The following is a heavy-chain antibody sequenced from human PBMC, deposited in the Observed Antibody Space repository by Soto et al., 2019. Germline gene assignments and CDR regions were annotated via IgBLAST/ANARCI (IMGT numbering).Heavy chain of an antibody. CDR3: AKCFRSGGSCFLIDY. CDR1: GFTFSSYA. J-gene: IGHJ4*02. V-gene: IGHV3-23*01. Sequence: GGSLRLSCAASGFTFSSYAMSWVRQAPGKGLEWVSAISGSGGSTYYADSVKGRFTISRDNSKNTLYQQMNSLRAEDTAVYYCAKCFRSGGSCFLIDYWGQGTLVTVSS. D-gene: IGHD2-15*01. CDR2: ISGSGGST.